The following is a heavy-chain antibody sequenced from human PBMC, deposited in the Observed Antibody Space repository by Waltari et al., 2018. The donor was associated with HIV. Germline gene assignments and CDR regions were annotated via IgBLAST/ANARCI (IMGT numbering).Heavy chain of an antibody. CDR3: ARRGARIVGAHPFDY. D-gene: IGHD1-26*01. V-gene: IGHV3-7*01. CDR2: IKKDGSEK. CDR1: GFTFSSYW. J-gene: IGHJ4*02. Sequence: EVQLVESGGGLVQPGGSLRLSCAASGFTFSSYWMPWVRQVPGKGLEWGASIKKDGSEKYDVDSVKGRFTISRDNAKNSLYLQMNSLRAEDTAVYYCARRGARIVGAHPFDYWGQGTLVTVSS.